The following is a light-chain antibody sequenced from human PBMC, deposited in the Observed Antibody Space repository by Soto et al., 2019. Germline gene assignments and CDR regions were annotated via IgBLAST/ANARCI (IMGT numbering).Light chain of an antibody. Sequence: DIQMTQSPSTLSASVGDRVTITCRAGQSISSWLAWYQQKPGKAPKLLIYDASSLESGVPSRFSGSGSGTEFTLTISSLQPDDFATYYCQQYNSIRTFGQGTKVEIK. V-gene: IGKV1-5*01. J-gene: IGKJ1*01. CDR1: QSISSW. CDR3: QQYNSIRT. CDR2: DAS.